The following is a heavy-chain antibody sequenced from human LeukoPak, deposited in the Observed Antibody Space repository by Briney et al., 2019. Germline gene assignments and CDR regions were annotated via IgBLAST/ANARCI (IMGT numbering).Heavy chain of an antibody. J-gene: IGHJ4*02. Sequence: GGSLRLSCAASGFTFSSYAMSWVRQAPGKELEWVSAISGSGGSTYYADSVKGRFTISRDNSKNTLYLQMNSLRAEDTAVYYCAKGKGVVPAAMPSDYWGQGTLVTVSS. V-gene: IGHV3-23*01. CDR1: GFTFSSYA. CDR2: ISGSGGST. D-gene: IGHD2-2*01. CDR3: AKGKGVVPAAMPSDY.